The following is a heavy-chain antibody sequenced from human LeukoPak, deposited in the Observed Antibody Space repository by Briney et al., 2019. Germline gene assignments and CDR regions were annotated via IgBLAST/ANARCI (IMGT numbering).Heavy chain of an antibody. V-gene: IGHV4-59*02. D-gene: IGHD2-2*01. CDR3: ARATAAEFDY. J-gene: IGHJ4*02. Sequence: PSETLSLTCTVSGDSVNNFYCSWIRQSPGKGLEWIGYIQYGGTTTYNPSLKSRVTISTDTSKNQVSLTLTSVTAADTAVYYCARATAAEFDYWGQGTLVTVSS. CDR2: IQYGGTT. CDR1: GDSVNNFY.